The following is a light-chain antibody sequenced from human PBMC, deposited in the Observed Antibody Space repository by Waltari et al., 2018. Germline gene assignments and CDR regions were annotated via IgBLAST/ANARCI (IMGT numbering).Light chain of an antibody. CDR1: SIDVGAYNH. V-gene: IGLV2-14*03. CDR3: CSFTRSNSWV. Sequence: SALSQPAPVHAPPDQSSTISCSRTSIDVGAYNHVPWYQQHPGKAPRLMIFDVNDRPAGVSYRFSGSKSGNTASLTISGLQAEDEADYYCCSFTRSNSWVFGGGTKLTVL. J-gene: IGLJ3*02. CDR2: DVN.